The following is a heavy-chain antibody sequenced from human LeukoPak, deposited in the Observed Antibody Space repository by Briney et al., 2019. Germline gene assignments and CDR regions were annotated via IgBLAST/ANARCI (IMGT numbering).Heavy chain of an antibody. J-gene: IGHJ4*02. Sequence: SVKVSSKASGGTFSSYAISWVRQAPGQGLEWMGRIIPILGIVNYAQKFQGRVTITADKSTSTAYMELSSLRSEDTAVYYCAREIGIVGATSYFDYWGQGTLVTVSS. D-gene: IGHD1-26*01. V-gene: IGHV1-69*04. CDR1: GGTFSSYA. CDR3: AREIGIVGATSYFDY. CDR2: IIPILGIV.